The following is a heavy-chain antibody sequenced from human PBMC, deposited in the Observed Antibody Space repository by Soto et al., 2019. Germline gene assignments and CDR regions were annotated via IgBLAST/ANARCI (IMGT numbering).Heavy chain of an antibody. CDR2: ISYDGSNK. CDR1: GFTFSGYA. Sequence: TGGSLRLSCAASGFTFSGYAMHWVRQAPGKGLEWVAVISYDGSNKYYADSVKGRFTISRDNSKNTLYLQMNSLRAEDTAVYYCAREGYCSSTSCYLGYWGQGTLVTVSS. CDR3: AREGYCSSTSCYLGY. V-gene: IGHV3-30-3*01. J-gene: IGHJ4*02. D-gene: IGHD2-2*01.